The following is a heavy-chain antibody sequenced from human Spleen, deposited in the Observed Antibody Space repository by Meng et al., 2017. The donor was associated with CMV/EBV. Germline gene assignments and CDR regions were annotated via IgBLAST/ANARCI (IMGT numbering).Heavy chain of an antibody. CDR2: VVYSGTT. J-gene: IGHJ4*02. D-gene: IGHD1-14*01. Sequence: RQLPESGPGLVKPSATLSLTCTVSGASISSRSSYWAWIRQPPGEGLEWIGSVVYSGTTYYTSSLKSRVSISVDTSKNQFSLKLSSVTAADTAVYYCARHHHSPTFDYWGQGTLVTVSS. CDR1: GASISSRSSY. CDR3: ARHHHSPTFDY. V-gene: IGHV4-39*01.